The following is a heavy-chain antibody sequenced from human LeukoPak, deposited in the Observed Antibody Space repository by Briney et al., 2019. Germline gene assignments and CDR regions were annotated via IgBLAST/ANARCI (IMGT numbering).Heavy chain of an antibody. CDR2: ITGSGGST. V-gene: IGHV3-23*01. CDR1: GFTFSSYG. J-gene: IGHJ4*02. CDR3: AKDAGIAVAGIDY. D-gene: IGHD6-19*01. Sequence: PGGSLRLSCAASGFTFSSYGLSWVRQAPGKGLEWVSGITGSGGSTYYADSVKGRFTISRDNSKNTLYLQMNSLRAEDTAVYYCAKDAGIAVAGIDYWGQGTLVTVSS.